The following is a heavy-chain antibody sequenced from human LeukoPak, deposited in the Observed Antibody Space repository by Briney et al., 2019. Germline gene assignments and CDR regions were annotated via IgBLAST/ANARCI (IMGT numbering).Heavy chain of an antibody. D-gene: IGHD3-10*01. CDR2: ISGGGRTM. CDR3: ARDSLNSGTYYNLPFDY. Sequence: GGSLRLSCAASGFTFSSYEMNWVRQAPGKGLEWVSYISGGGRTMYYADSVKGRFTISRDNAKNSLYLQMNSLRAEDTAVYYCARDSLNSGTYYNLPFDYWGQGTLVTVSS. V-gene: IGHV3-48*03. CDR1: GFTFSSYE. J-gene: IGHJ4*02.